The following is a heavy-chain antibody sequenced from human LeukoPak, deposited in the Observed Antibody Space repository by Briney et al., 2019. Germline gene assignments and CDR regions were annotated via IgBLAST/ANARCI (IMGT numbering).Heavy chain of an antibody. CDR2: ISSSGSTI. CDR1: GFTFSSYE. CDR3: ARVLCGDCWGCRGAFDI. V-gene: IGHV3-48*03. Sequence: GGSLRLSCAASGFTFSSYEMNWVRQAPGKGLEWVSYISSSGSTIYYADSVKGRFTISRDNAKNSLYLQMNSLRAEDTAVYYCARVLCGDCWGCRGAFDIWGQGTMVTVSS. J-gene: IGHJ3*02. D-gene: IGHD2-21*02.